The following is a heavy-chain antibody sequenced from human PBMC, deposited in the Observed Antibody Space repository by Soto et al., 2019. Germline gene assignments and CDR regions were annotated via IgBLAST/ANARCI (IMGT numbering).Heavy chain of an antibody. CDR1: GDSITDYY. V-gene: IGHV4-59*08. CDR2: KFYSGST. Sequence: PSETLSLTCAVSGDSITDYYWTWIRQPPGKGLEWIGFKFYSGSTNYNSSLGSRVSISVDPSKNQFSLKLSSVTAADTAVYYCAGAVGYCSGGSCYSFLGFGYWGQGTLVTVSS. D-gene: IGHD2-15*01. CDR3: AGAVGYCSGGSCYSFLGFGY. J-gene: IGHJ4*02.